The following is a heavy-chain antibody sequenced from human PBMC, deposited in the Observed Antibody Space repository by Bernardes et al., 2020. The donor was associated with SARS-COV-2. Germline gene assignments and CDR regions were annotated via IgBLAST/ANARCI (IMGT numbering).Heavy chain of an antibody. CDR3: VKMSIAVVGSDN. J-gene: IGHJ4*02. D-gene: IGHD2-15*01. CDR1: GFSVSSYA. Sequence: VGSLLLSCSASGFSVSSYAMHWVRQAPGKGLEYVSVLSRNGDKTYYADSVKGRFTISRDNSRNTLYLQMSSLRAEDTALYYCVKMSIAVVGSDNWGQGTLVTGSS. V-gene: IGHV3-64D*06. CDR2: LSRNGDKT.